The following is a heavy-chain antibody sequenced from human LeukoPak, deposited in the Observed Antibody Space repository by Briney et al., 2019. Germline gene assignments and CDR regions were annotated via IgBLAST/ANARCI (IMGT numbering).Heavy chain of an antibody. J-gene: IGHJ4*02. CDR2: ISSSSSYI. Sequence: GGSLRLSCAASGFTFSSYSMNWVRQAPGKGLEWVSSISSSSSYIYYADSVKGRFTISRDNAKNSLYLQMNSLRAEDTAVYYCAREYSRSMPLDSWGQGTLVTVSS. CDR1: GFTFSSYS. V-gene: IGHV3-21*01. D-gene: IGHD6-13*01. CDR3: AREYSRSMPLDS.